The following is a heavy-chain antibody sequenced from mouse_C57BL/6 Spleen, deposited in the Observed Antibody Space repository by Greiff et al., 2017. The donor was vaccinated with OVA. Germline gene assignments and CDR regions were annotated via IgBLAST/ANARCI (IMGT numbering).Heavy chain of an antibody. CDR3: ARGRVFEGNGY. D-gene: IGHD2-1*01. CDR1: GYTFTSYW. V-gene: IGHV1-69*01. CDR2: IDPSDSYT. Sequence: QVQLQQPGAELVMPGASVKLSCKASGYTFTSYWMHWVKQRPGQGLEWIGEIDPSDSYTNSNQKFKGKSTLTVDKSSSTAYMQLSSLTSEDSAVYYCARGRVFEGNGYWGQGTTLTGSS. J-gene: IGHJ2*01.